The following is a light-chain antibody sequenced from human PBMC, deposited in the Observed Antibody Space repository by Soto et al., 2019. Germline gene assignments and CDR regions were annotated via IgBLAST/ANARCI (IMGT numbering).Light chain of an antibody. Sequence: QSVLTRPPSASRSPGQTVTISCTGTKNDIGVYDFVSWYQHHPGKAPRLIIYEVVQRPSGVPDRFSGSKSGNTASLTVSGPQAADEADYFCKSYAGSNTYVFGSGTKVTVL. CDR1: KNDIGVYDF. CDR2: EVV. V-gene: IGLV2-8*01. CDR3: KSYAGSNTYV. J-gene: IGLJ1*01.